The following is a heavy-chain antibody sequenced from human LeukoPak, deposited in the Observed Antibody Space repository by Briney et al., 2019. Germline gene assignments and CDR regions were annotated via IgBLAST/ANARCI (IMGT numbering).Heavy chain of an antibody. CDR2: ISAYNGNT. V-gene: IGHV1-18*01. Sequence: ASVKVSCKASGYTFTSYGISWVRQAPGQGLEWMGWISAYNGNTNYAQKLQGRVTMTTDTSTSTAYMELRSLRSDDTAVYYCARDGYYYGSGSYHPDYYYYYYMDVWGKGTTVTVSS. J-gene: IGHJ6*03. D-gene: IGHD3-10*01. CDR3: ARDGYYYGSGSYHPDYYYYYYMDV. CDR1: GYTFTSYG.